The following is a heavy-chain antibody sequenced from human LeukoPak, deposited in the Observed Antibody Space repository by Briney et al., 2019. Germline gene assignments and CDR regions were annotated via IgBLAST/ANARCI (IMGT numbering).Heavy chain of an antibody. J-gene: IGHJ4*02. CDR3: ASPQYSSSWYYFDY. V-gene: IGHV3-21*01. Sequence: PGGSLRLSCAPCGFTFSSYSMNWVRQAPGKGLEWVSSISSSSSYIYYADSVKGRFTISRDNAKNSLYLQMNSLRAEDTAVYYCASPQYSSSWYYFDYWGQGTLVTVSS. CDR2: ISSSSSYI. D-gene: IGHD6-13*01. CDR1: GFTFSSYS.